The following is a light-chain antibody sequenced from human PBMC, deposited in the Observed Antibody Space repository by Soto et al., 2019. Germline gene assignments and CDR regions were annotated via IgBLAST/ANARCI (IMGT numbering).Light chain of an antibody. Sequence: EIMLTQSPATLSLSLGERATLSCRASQGVSSYLAWYQQKPGQAPRLLIYDASNRATGIPARFSGSGSGTDFTRTISSLEPEYFAVYYCQQCGNWPLTFGGGTKVDIK. V-gene: IGKV3-11*01. CDR2: DAS. J-gene: IGKJ4*01. CDR3: QQCGNWPLT. CDR1: QGVSSY.